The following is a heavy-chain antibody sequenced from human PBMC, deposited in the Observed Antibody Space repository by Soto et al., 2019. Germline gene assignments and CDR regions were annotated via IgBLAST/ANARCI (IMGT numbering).Heavy chain of an antibody. J-gene: IGHJ3*02. D-gene: IGHD3-16*01. Sequence: EVQLVESGGGLVKPGGSLRLSCAASGFTFSSYSMNWVRQAPGKGLEWVSSISSSSSYIYYADSVKGRFTISRDNAKNSLYLQMNSLRAEDTAVYYCARGGITFGGVMGTDAFDIWGQGTMVTVSS. V-gene: IGHV3-21*01. CDR1: GFTFSSYS. CDR2: ISSSSSYI. CDR3: ARGGITFGGVMGTDAFDI.